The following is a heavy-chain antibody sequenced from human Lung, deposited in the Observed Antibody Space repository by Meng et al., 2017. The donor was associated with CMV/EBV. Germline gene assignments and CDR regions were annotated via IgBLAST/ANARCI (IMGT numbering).Heavy chain of an antibody. D-gene: IGHD6-19*01. CDR1: GFTFRTYA. CDR3: AKELHSGWSYYFDY. V-gene: IGHV3-23*01. Sequence: SCAASGFTFRTYAMSWVRQVPGKGLEWVSSISGSGGTTHYVESVKGRFTISKDTSRDTLYLQMNSLRAEDTAVYYCAKELHSGWSYYFDYWGQGXLVTVSS. CDR2: ISGSGGTT. J-gene: IGHJ4*02.